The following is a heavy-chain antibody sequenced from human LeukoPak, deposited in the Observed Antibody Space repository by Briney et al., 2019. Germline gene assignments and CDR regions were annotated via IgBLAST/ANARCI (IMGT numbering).Heavy chain of an antibody. V-gene: IGHV4-38-2*02. J-gene: IGHJ5*02. CDR1: SYSIPSGYY. D-gene: IGHD3-3*01. Sequence: SETLSLTCSVSSYSIPSGYYWGWIRQPPGKGLEWIGSINLSGHTYYNPSLKSRVTISVDTSKNQFSLKLSSVTAADTAVYYCARDHLANLASRLFDPWGQGTLVTVSS. CDR3: ARDHLANLASRLFDP. CDR2: INLSGHT.